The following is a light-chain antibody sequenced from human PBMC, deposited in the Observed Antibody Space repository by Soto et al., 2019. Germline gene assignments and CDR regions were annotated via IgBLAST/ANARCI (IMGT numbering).Light chain of an antibody. V-gene: IGLV2-14*01. J-gene: IGLJ2*01. CDR3: SSYRSSSALDVI. CDR2: EVT. CDR1: NRDVGGYNY. Sequence: QSALAQPASVSGSPGQSITISCAGTNRDVGGYNYVSWYQQYPGKAPKLIIYEVTYRPSGVSNRFSGSKSGNTASLTISGLQAEDEADYYCSSYRSSSALDVICGGGTKLAVL.